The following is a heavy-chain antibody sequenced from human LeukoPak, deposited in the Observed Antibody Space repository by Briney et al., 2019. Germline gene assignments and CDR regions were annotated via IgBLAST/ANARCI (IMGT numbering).Heavy chain of an antibody. V-gene: IGHV3-74*01. J-gene: IGHJ4*02. CDR2: VYSDVSDS. CDR1: GFTFNTYP. CDR3: TRGANWAFDY. Sequence: GGSLRLSCTASGFTFNTYPMHWVRQAPGKGLVWVSRVYSDVSDSRHADSVKGRFTISRDNAKNTLYLQMNSLRVEDTAVYYCTRGANWAFDYWGQGTLVTVSS. D-gene: IGHD1-1*01.